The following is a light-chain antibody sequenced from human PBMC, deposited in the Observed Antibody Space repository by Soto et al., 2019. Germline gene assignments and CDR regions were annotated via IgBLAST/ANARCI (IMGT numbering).Light chain of an antibody. CDR3: QQPISFPIT. CDR1: RDLSGW. CDR2: AAS. Sequence: DIQMTQSQSSVSASVGDRVTITCRASRDLSGWLAWYQQKPGKAPKLLISAASSLQSGVPSRFSGSGSGTDFTLTIRSLQPEDFATYYCQQPISFPITFGQGTRLEIK. V-gene: IGKV1D-12*01. J-gene: IGKJ5*01.